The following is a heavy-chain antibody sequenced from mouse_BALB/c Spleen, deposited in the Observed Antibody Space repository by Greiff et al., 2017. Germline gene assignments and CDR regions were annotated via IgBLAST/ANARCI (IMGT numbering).Heavy chain of an antibody. CDR3: NARAITTVVDY. Sequence: VQLKESGAELVRSGASVKLSCTASGFNIKDYYMHWVKQRPEQGLEWIGWIDPENGDTEYAPKFQGKATMTADTSSNTAYLQLSSLTSEDTAVYYCNARAITTVVDYGGQGTTRTVSS. D-gene: IGHD1-1*01. CDR2: IDPENGDT. CDR1: GFNIKDYY. V-gene: IGHV14-4*02. J-gene: IGHJ2*01.